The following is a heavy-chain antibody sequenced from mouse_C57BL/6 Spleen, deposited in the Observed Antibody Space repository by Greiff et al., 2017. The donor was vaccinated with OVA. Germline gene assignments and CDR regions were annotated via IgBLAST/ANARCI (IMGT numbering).Heavy chain of an antibody. V-gene: IGHV2-2*01. CDR2: IWSGGST. CDR1: GFSLTSYG. CDR3: ARNEEYFDV. Sequence: VMLVESGPGLVQPSQSLSITCTVSGFSLTSYGVHWVRQSPGKGLEWLGVIWSGGSTDYNAAFISRLSISKDNSKSQVFFKMNSLQADDTAIYYCARNEEYFDVWGTGTTVTVSS. J-gene: IGHJ1*03.